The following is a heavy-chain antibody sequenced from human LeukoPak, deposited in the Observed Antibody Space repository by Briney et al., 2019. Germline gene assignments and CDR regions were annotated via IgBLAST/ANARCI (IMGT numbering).Heavy chain of an antibody. Sequence: GGSLRLSCAASGFTFSDYYMSWIRQAPGKGLEWVSYISSSGSTIYYADSVKGRFNISRDNAKNSLYLQMNSLRAEDTAVYYCAASSGNDAFDIWGQGTMVTVSS. D-gene: IGHD3-10*01. J-gene: IGHJ3*02. CDR3: AASSGNDAFDI. CDR1: GFTFSDYY. CDR2: ISSSGSTI. V-gene: IGHV3-11*01.